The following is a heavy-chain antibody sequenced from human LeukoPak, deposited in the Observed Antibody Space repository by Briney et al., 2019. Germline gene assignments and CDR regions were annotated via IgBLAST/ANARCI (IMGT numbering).Heavy chain of an antibody. Sequence: GGSLRLSCAASGFTFNTFNMNWVRQAPGKGLEWFSSITSGGDYIYYADSVKGRFTTSRDNAKNSLSLQLNSLRVEDTAVYYCARGHYDVLAASYKWTPDYWGQGTLVTVSS. V-gene: IGHV3-21*01. CDR1: GFTFNTFN. CDR2: ITSGGDYI. J-gene: IGHJ4*02. D-gene: IGHD3-9*01. CDR3: ARGHYDVLAASYKWTPDY.